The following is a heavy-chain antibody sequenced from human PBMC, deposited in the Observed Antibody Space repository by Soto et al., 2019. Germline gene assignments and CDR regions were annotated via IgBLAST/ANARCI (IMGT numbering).Heavy chain of an antibody. Sequence: QVQLVESGGGVVQPGRSLRLSCVASGFTFSSYPIHWVRQAPGKGLEWVTTISSAGNDKYYSDSVKGRFTTSRDTSKNTVFLQMNNLRVEDTAIYYCAKEGVADKYYYYGMDVWGQGTTVNVSS. CDR1: GFTFSSYP. J-gene: IGHJ6*02. V-gene: IGHV3-30*04. D-gene: IGHD3-3*01. CDR3: AKEGVADKYYYYGMDV. CDR2: ISSAGNDK.